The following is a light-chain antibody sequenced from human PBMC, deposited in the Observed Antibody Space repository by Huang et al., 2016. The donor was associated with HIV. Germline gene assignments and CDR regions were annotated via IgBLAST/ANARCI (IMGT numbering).Light chain of an antibody. V-gene: IGKV3-15*01. J-gene: IGKJ3*01. Sequence: EIIMTQFPATLSRSPGERATLSCRASQSVGTQSAWYQQKPGQAPRLIIFGASNRATGVPGRSSGSGSGTEFTLTISSVQSEDFAVYYCQQYNTSPTTFGPGTRVDVK. CDR3: QQYNTSPTT. CDR1: QSVGTQ. CDR2: GAS.